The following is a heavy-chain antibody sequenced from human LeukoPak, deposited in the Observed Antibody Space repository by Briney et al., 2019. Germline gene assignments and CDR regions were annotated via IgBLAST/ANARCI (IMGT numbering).Heavy chain of an antibody. V-gene: IGHV4-61*02. CDR2: IYTSGST. D-gene: IGHD3-9*01. CDR3: ALVGILTGYSYYYYYMDV. Sequence: PSETLSLTCTVSGGSISSGSYYWSWIRQPAGKGLEWIGRIYTSGSTNYNPSLKSRVTISVDTSKNQFSLKLSSVTAADTAVYYCALVGILTGYSYYYYYMDVWGKGTTVTISS. CDR1: GGSISSGSYY. J-gene: IGHJ6*03.